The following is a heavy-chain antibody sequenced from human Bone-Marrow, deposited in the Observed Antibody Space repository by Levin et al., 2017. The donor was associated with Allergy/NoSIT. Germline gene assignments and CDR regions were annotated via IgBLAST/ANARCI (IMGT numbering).Heavy chain of an antibody. V-gene: IGHV4-39*07. CDR1: GGSISSSSYY. CDR2: IYYSGST. Sequence: SETLSLTCTVSGGSISSSSYYWGWIRQPPGKGLEWIGTIYYSGSTYYNPSLKSRVTISVDTSKNQFSLKLSSVTAADTAVYYCARDPGDSSGYTYWGQGTLVTVSS. CDR3: ARDPGDSSGYTY. J-gene: IGHJ4*02. D-gene: IGHD3-22*01.